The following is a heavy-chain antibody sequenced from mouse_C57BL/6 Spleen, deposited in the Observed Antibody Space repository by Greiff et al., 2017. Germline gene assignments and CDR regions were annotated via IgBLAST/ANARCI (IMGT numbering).Heavy chain of an antibody. Sequence: QVQLKQSGAELVMPGASVKLSCKASGYTFTSYWMHWVKQRPGQGLEWIGEIDPSDSYTNYNQKFKGKSTLTVDKSSSTAYMQLSSLTSEDSAVYYCARWQLGLDYWGQGTTLTVSS. CDR3: ARWQLGLDY. D-gene: IGHD4-1*02. J-gene: IGHJ2*01. V-gene: IGHV1-69*01. CDR1: GYTFTSYW. CDR2: IDPSDSYT.